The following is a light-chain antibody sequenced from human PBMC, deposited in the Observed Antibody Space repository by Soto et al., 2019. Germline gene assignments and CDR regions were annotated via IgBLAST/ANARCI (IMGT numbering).Light chain of an antibody. CDR3: QQYNNWPLT. CDR2: GAS. J-gene: IGKJ4*01. V-gene: IGKV3-20*01. CDR1: QSVSSNF. Sequence: EIVLTQSPGTLSLSRGERATLSCRASQSVSSNFLAWYQQKPGQAPRLLIYGASSRATGIPDRFSGSGSGTDFTLTISRLEPEDFAVYYCQQYNNWPLTFGGGTKVEIK.